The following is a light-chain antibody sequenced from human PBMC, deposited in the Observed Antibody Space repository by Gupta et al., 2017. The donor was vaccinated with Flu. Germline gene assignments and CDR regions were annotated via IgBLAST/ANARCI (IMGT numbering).Light chain of an antibody. CDR3: QQSYSYPLT. V-gene: IGKV1-12*01. CDR1: QYIPSQ. J-gene: IGKJ4*01. Sequence: PVPQFPSSVSASVGARVTVTCRVSQYIPSQLGWYQQKPGKAPKLLIYPASTLQGGVPSRFSGSGSETDFTLTITSLQPEDAATYYCQQSYSYPLTFGGGTKVEIK. CDR2: PAS.